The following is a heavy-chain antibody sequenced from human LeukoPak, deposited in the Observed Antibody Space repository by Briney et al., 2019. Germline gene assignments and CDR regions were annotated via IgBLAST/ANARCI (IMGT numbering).Heavy chain of an antibody. CDR1: GFSFSNAW. CDR3: ARASGFFDY. D-gene: IGHD5-12*01. J-gene: IGHJ4*02. CDR2: IKKDGSER. V-gene: IGHV3-7*01. Sequence: GGSLRLSCATSGFSFSNAWMSWVRQAPGKGLEWVANIKKDGSERYYVDSVKGRFTISRDNAKNSLYLQMNSLRAEDTAVYYCARASGFFDYWGQGTLVTVSS.